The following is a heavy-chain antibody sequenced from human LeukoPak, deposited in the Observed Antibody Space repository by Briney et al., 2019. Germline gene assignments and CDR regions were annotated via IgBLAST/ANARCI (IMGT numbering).Heavy chain of an antibody. J-gene: IGHJ4*02. D-gene: IGHD2-2*01. V-gene: IGHV3-23*01. CDR2: ISGGGETT. CDR3: AKDRIGFYQPYDY. Sequence: GGSLRLSCAASGFTFSTYAMSWVRQAPGKGLEWVSAISGGGETTWYADSVKGRFIMSRDNSRNMLHLQMNSLRGEDTAVYYCAKDRIGFYQPYDYWGQGTLVTVSS. CDR1: GFTFSTYA.